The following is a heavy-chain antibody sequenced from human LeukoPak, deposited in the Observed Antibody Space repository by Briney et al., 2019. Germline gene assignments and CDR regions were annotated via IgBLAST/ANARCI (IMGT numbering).Heavy chain of an antibody. J-gene: IGHJ4*02. CDR2: INHSGST. CDR3: ARGSLRAVAGYYFDY. V-gene: IGHV4-34*01. CDR1: GGSFSGYY. D-gene: IGHD6-19*01. Sequence: SETLSLTCAVYGGSFSGYYWSWIRQPPGKGLEWIGEINHSGSTNYNPSLKSRATISVDTSKNQFSLKLSSVTAADTAVYYCARGSLRAVAGYYFDYWGQGTLVTVSS.